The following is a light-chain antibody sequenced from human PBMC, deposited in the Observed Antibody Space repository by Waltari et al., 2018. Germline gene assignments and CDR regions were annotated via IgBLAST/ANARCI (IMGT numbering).Light chain of an antibody. CDR3: QQYDYWPWT. V-gene: IGKV3D-15*01. CDR1: QSLIRRT. J-gene: IGKJ1*01. CDR2: DTS. Sequence: EIVMTPPQATRSVSRGEGATLSCRASQSLIRRTFAWSQQKPGQAPRLLIYDTSTRATGIPARFSGSGSGTEFTLTISSLQSEDFATYYCQQYDYWPWTFGQGTRVETK.